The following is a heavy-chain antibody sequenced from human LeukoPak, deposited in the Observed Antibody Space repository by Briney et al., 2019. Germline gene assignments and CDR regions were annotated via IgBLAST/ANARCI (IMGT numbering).Heavy chain of an antibody. Sequence: PGGSLRLSCAASGFTFSTYSMNWVRQAPGKGLEWVGFIRSKAYGGTTEYAASVKGRFTISRDDSKSIAYLQMNSLKTEDTAVYYCNRHPDESGSYSWGQGTLVTVSS. CDR2: IRSKAYGGTT. CDR1: GFTFSTYS. J-gene: IGHJ4*02. V-gene: IGHV3-49*04. D-gene: IGHD1-26*01. CDR3: NRHPDESGSYS.